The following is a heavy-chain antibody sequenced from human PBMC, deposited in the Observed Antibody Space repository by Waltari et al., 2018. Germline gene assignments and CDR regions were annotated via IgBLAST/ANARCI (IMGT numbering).Heavy chain of an antibody. CDR1: GGPISSGDYY. CDR3: ARDEGSSGAFDY. Sequence: QVQLQESGPGLVKPSQTLSLTCTFSGGPISSGDYYWSWIPQPPGKGLEWIGYIYYSGSTYYNPSLKSRVTISVDTSKNQFSMKLSSVTAADTAVYYCARDEGSSGAFDYWGQGTLVTVSS. J-gene: IGHJ4*02. V-gene: IGHV4-30-4*08. CDR2: IYYSGST. D-gene: IGHD6-6*01.